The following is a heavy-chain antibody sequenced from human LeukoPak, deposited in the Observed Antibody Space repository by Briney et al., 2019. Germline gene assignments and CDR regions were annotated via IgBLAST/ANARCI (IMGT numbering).Heavy chain of an antibody. CDR2: IYHSGST. Sequence: PSETLSLTCTVSGGSISSGGYYWSWIRQPPGKGLEWIGYIYHSGSTYYNPSLKSRVTISVDRSKNQFSLKLSSVTAADTAVYYCARLLGWFDPWGQGTLVTVSS. CDR1: GGSISSGGYY. V-gene: IGHV4-30-2*01. J-gene: IGHJ5*02. D-gene: IGHD2-21*01. CDR3: ARLLGWFDP.